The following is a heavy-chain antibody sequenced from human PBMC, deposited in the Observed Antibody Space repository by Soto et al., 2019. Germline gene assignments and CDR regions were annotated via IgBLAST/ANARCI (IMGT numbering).Heavy chain of an antibody. J-gene: IGHJ4*02. V-gene: IGHV1-69*02. CDR2: TIPLLNVA. CDR3: ARDSPIGGTYGGYDASDS. Sequence: QVQLVQSGAEVKKPGSSVKVSCKASGGTFSTSTFTWVRQAPGQGLEWMGRTIPLLNVADYAQDFQGRGTITADKATSTAYTELSSLTSKHPAVYYCARDSPIGGTYGGYDASDSWGQGTLVTVSS. CDR1: GGTFSTST. D-gene: IGHD5-12*01.